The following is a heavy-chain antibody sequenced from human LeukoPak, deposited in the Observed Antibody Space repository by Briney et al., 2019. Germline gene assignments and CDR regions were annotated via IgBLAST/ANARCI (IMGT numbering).Heavy chain of an antibody. CDR3: AKGLKGCSGSSCYYFFDF. CDR1: GFTFSNYA. CDR2: ITGGGGDA. D-gene: IGHD2-15*01. Sequence: GGSLRLSCAASGFTFSNYAMTWVRQAPGKGLGWVSSITGGGGDAYYADSVKGRFTISRDNSKNTLDLQMNSLRAEDTAVYYCAKGLKGCSGSSCYYFFDFWGQGALITVSS. V-gene: IGHV3-23*01. J-gene: IGHJ4*02.